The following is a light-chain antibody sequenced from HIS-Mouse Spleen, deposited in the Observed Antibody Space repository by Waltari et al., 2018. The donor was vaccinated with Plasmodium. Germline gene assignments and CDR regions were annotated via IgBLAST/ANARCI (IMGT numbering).Light chain of an antibody. J-gene: IGLJ1*01. Sequence: QSALTQPASVSGSPGQSITISCHGTSGDVGGYNYVSWYQQHPGKAPKLMSYEVSKRPSGATNRFSGSKSCNTAALTISRRRAEDEADYYSSTYTNSSTLDVFGTGTKVTDL. CDR3: STYTNSSTLDV. V-gene: IGLV2-14*01. CDR2: EVS. CDR1: SGDVGGYNY.